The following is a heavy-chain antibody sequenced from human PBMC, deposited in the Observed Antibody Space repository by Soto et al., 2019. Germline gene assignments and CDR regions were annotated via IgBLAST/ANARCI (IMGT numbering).Heavy chain of an antibody. CDR3: AREVIPLTTDWYFDL. Sequence: SETLSLTCTVSGGSISSGVGGRYYWSWIRQPPGKGLEWIGYIYDSGSTYYNPSLKSRVTISVDTSKNQLSLRLSSVTAADTAVYYCAREVIPLTTDWYFDLWGRGTLVTVSS. CDR1: GGSISSGVGGRYY. CDR2: IYDSGST. V-gene: IGHV4-30-4*01. D-gene: IGHD4-17*01. J-gene: IGHJ2*01.